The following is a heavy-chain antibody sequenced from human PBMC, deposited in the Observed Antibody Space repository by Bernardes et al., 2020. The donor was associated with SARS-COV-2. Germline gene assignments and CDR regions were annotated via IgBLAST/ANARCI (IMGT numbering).Heavy chain of an antibody. D-gene: IGHD2-21*01. CDR2: IKGDGSET. V-gene: IGHV3-7*03. J-gene: IGHJ4*02. CDR3: AIDAFSGGAY. Sequence: GGSLRLSCAASGFTFSNYGMHWVRQAPGKGLEWVANIKGDGSETNYVDSVKGRFTISRDNAKNSLYLQMSSLRADDTAVYYCAIDAFSGGAYWGQGTLVTVSS. CDR1: GFTFSNYG.